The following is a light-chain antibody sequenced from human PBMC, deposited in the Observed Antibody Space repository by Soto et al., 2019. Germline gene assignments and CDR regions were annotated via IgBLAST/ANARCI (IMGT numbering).Light chain of an antibody. V-gene: IGKV1-39*01. J-gene: IGKJ2*01. CDR2: SAA. Sequence: DIQMTQSPSSLSASVGDRVTITCRASQSIGTYLNWYQRKPGKAPKFLIYSAASLESGVPSRFGGSGSGTDFTLTISSLQPEDFATYYCQQSDSAPFTFGQGTKLEI. CDR3: QQSDSAPFT. CDR1: QSIGTY.